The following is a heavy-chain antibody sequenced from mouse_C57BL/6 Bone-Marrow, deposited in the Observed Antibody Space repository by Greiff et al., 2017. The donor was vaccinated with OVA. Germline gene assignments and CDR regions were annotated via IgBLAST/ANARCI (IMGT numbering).Heavy chain of an antibody. CDR3: APPFYYYGSSYAMDY. Sequence: QVQLKESGPGLVAPSQSLSITCTVSGFSLTTYCVHWVRQPPGKGLEWLVVIWSDGSTTYNSALKSRLSISKDNSKSQVFLKMNSLQTDDTAMYYCAPPFYYYGSSYAMDYWGQGTSVTVSA. D-gene: IGHD1-1*01. CDR1: GFSLTTYC. V-gene: IGHV2-6*03. CDR2: IWSDGST. J-gene: IGHJ4*01.